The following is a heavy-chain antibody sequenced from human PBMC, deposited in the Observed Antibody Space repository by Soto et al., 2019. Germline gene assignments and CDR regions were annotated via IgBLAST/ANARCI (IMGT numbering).Heavy chain of an antibody. D-gene: IGHD6-13*01. J-gene: IGHJ4*02. Sequence: PGESLKISCAASGFTFSTYAMSWVRQAPGKGLEWVSTISGSDGSTYYADSVKGRFTISRDNSKNTLYLQMNSLRAEDTAVYFCAKEGNIAAENYDYWGQGTLVTVSS. CDR3: AKEGNIAAENYDY. CDR2: ISGSDGST. CDR1: GFTFSTYA. V-gene: IGHV3-23*01.